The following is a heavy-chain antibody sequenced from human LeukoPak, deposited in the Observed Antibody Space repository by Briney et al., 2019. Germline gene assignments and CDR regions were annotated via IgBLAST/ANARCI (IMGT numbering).Heavy chain of an antibody. CDR2: ISYNSGYI. Sequence: PGGSLRLTCAASGFPFGYFAMHWVRQAPGKGLEWLSIISYNSGYIDYADSVKGRFTVSRYSAENSLYLHMNSLRPEDTAFYYCAKVRGKYSVGFFFAYWGQAMLVTVAS. CDR1: GFPFGYFA. D-gene: IGHD6-6*01. J-gene: IGHJ4*02. V-gene: IGHV3-9*01. CDR3: AKVRGKYSVGFFFAY.